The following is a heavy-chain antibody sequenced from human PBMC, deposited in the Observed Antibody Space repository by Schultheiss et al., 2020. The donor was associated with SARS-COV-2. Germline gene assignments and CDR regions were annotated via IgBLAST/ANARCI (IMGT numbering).Heavy chain of an antibody. CDR3: AREDIVVVPAGNYYYYGMDV. V-gene: IGHV3-53*01. CDR2: IYSGGST. Sequence: GGSLRLSCAASGFTFSSYAMSWVRQAPGKGLEWVSVIYSGGSTYYADSVKGRFTISRDNSKNTLYLQMNSLRAEDTAVYYCAREDIVVVPAGNYYYYGMDVWGQGSTVTGAS. D-gene: IGHD2-2*01. J-gene: IGHJ6*02. CDR1: GFTFSSYA.